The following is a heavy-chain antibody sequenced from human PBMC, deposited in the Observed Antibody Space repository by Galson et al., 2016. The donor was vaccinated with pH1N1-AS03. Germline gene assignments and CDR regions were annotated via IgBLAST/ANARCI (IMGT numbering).Heavy chain of an antibody. CDR3: ARAMVPTTYYGMDV. CDR2: VIPIFGTT. D-gene: IGHD4/OR15-4a*01. J-gene: IGHJ6*02. V-gene: IGHV1-69*06. Sequence: SVKVSCKASGGTFNSNAISWVRQAPGQGLEWMGGVIPIFGTTNYAQKFQGRVTITADKSTSTAYMELRSLRSDDTAVYYCARAMVPTTYYGMDVWGQGTTVTVSS. CDR1: GGTFNSNA.